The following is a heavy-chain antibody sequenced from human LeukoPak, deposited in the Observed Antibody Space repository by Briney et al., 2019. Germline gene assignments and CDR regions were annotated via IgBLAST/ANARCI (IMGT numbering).Heavy chain of an antibody. V-gene: IGHV4-61*02. J-gene: IGHJ4*02. CDR3: ARHSYDFWSGYWYYFDY. Sequence: SETLSLTCTVSGGSISSGSYYWSWIRQPAGKGLEWIGRIYTSGSTYYNPSLKSRVTISVDTSKNQFSLKLSSVTAADTAVYYCARHSYDFWSGYWYYFDYWGQGTLVTVSS. D-gene: IGHD3-3*01. CDR2: IYTSGST. CDR1: GGSISSGSYY.